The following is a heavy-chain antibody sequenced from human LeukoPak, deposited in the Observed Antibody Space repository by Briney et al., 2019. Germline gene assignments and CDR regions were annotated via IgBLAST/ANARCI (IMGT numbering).Heavy chain of an antibody. V-gene: IGHV1-2*02. J-gene: IGHJ4*02. D-gene: IGHD3-10*01. Sequence: GASVKVSCKASGYTFTGYYMHWVRQAPGQGLEWMGWINPNSGGTNYAQKFQGRVTMTRDTSISTAYTELSRLRSDDTAVYYCARNLGYYGSGSYFSQTDYWGQGTLVTVSS. CDR1: GYTFTGYY. CDR3: ARNLGYYGSGSYFSQTDY. CDR2: INPNSGGT.